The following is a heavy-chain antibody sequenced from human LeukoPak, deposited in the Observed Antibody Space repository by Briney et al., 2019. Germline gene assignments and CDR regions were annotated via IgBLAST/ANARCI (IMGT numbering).Heavy chain of an antibody. Sequence: ASVKVSCKASGYTFTAYYLYWVRQAPGQGLEWMGRINPNSGGTDYAQKFQGMVTMTRDTSISTAYMELSSLRSDDTAVYYCAIGMAAAGTFEYWGQGTLVTVSS. J-gene: IGHJ4*02. CDR2: INPNSGGT. CDR1: GYTFTAYY. CDR3: AIGMAAAGTFEY. D-gene: IGHD6-13*01. V-gene: IGHV1-2*06.